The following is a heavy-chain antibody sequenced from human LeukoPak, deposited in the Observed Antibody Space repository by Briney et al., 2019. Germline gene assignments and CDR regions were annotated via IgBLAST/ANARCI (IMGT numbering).Heavy chain of an antibody. J-gene: IGHJ4*02. CDR1: GYTFTGYY. Sequence: ASVKVSCKASGYTFTGYYMHWVRQAPGQGLGWMGWTNPTSGGTNYAQKFQGWVTMTRDTSISTAYMELRRLRSDDTAVYYCARVGLGSSGWFDYWGQGTLVTVSS. V-gene: IGHV1-2*04. CDR3: ARVGLGSSGWFDY. CDR2: TNPTSGGT. D-gene: IGHD6-19*01.